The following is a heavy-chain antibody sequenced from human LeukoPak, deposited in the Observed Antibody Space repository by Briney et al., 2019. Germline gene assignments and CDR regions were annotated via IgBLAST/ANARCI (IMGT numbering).Heavy chain of an antibody. CDR1: GFTFSSYW. CDR3: ARDLSGVTGYTYGRGIDY. V-gene: IGHV3-7*01. CDR2: IKKDGSEK. Sequence: GGSLRLSCAASGFTFSSYWMSWVRQAPGKGLEWVANIKKDGSEKYYVDSVKGRFTISRDNAKTSLYLQMNSLRAEDTAIYYCARDLSGVTGYTYGRGIDYWGQGTLVTVSS. D-gene: IGHD5-18*01. J-gene: IGHJ4*02.